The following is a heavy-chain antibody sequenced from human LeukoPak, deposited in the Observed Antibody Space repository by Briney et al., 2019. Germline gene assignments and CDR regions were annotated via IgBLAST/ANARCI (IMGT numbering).Heavy chain of an antibody. CDR3: ARDRGFDY. J-gene: IGHJ4*02. CDR2: IRGSSSTI. CDR1: GFTFSDYA. Sequence: PGGTLRLSCVASGFTFSDYAMNWVRQAPGKGLEWVSYIRGSSSTIYYADSVKGRFTISRDNAKNSLYLQMNSLRDEDTAVYYCARDRGFDYWGQGTLVTVSS. V-gene: IGHV3-48*02.